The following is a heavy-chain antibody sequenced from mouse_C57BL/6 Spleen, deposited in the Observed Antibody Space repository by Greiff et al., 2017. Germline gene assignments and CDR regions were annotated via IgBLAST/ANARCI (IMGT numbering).Heavy chain of an antibody. CDR1: GYTFTSYW. D-gene: IGHD2-4*01. CDR2: IHPNSGST. J-gene: IGHJ2*01. Sequence: QVHVKQPGAELVKPGASVKLSCKASGYTFTSYWMHWVKQRPGQGLEWIGMIHPNSGSTNYNEKFKSKATLTVDKSSSTAYMQLSSLTSEDSAVYYCARPYDYDEGGAFDYWGQGTTLTVSS. V-gene: IGHV1-64*01. CDR3: ARPYDYDEGGAFDY.